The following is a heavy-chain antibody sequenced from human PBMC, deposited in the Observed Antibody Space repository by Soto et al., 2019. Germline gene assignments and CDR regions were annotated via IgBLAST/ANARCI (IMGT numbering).Heavy chain of an antibody. D-gene: IGHD6-19*01. CDR2: IFYSGST. Sequence: QGQLQESGPRLVRPSETLSLTCNVSGGPISGAYYWTWIRQPPGKGLEWLGDIFYSGSTYYNPSLTSQVTMSVDTSKNQFSLRLSSVTAADTAVYDCVREGVGFDSSVYPRRYFDFWGQGIVVTVSS. CDR1: GGPISGAYY. V-gene: IGHV4-30-4*01. CDR3: VREGVGFDSSVYPRRYFDF. J-gene: IGHJ4*02.